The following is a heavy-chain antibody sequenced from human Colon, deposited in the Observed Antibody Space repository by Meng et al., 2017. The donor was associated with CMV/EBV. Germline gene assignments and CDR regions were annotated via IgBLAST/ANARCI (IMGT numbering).Heavy chain of an antibody. J-gene: IGHJ3*02. CDR3: AREGVTTTDDAFDI. CDR2: VYYTGSS. D-gene: IGHD1-1*01. V-gene: IGHV4-59*01. CDR1: GGSINTFY. Sequence: SETLSLTCNVSTVSGGSINTFYWSWIRQPPGKGLEWIGDVYYTGSSNYNPSLKSRVTMSVDTSINTGYMELSGLRSDDTAVYYCAREGVTTTDDAFDIWGQGTMVTVSS.